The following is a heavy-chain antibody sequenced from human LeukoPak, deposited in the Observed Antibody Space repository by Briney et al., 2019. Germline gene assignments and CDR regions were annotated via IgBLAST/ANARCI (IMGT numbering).Heavy chain of an antibody. CDR2: IGGSGGGT. Sequence: GGSLRLSCAAAGFTVSTSAMSWVRQAPGKGLEWVSGIGGSGGGTYYADSVKGRFSISRDISKNTLYLQMNSLRAEDTAIYYCAKDGKTRNWNYFQAKPVYWGQGTLVTVSS. V-gene: IGHV3-23*01. J-gene: IGHJ4*02. CDR3: AKDGKTRNWNYFQAKPVY. D-gene: IGHD1-7*01. CDR1: GFTVSTSA.